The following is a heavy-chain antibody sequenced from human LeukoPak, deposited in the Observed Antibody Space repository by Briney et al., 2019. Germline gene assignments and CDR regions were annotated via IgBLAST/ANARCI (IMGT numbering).Heavy chain of an antibody. J-gene: IGHJ4*02. Sequence: SETLSLTCTVSGGSISSYYWSWIRQPPGKGLEWIGYIYYSGSTNYNPSLKSRVTISVDTSKNQFSLKLSSVTAADTAVYYCEIHGPLGYLFDYWGQGTLVTVSS. CDR3: EIHGPLGYLFDY. V-gene: IGHV4-59*08. CDR2: IYYSGST. D-gene: IGHD5-18*01. CDR1: GGSISSYY.